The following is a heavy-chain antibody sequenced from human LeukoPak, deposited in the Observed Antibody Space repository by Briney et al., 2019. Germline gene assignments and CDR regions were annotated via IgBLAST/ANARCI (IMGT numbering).Heavy chain of an antibody. D-gene: IGHD3-10*01. CDR1: GDSIGTYY. V-gene: IGHV4-4*07. CDR3: ARTSLQRITVLRGVIRASNWFDP. Sequence: SETLSLTCTVSGDSIGTYYWSWIRQSAGKGLEWIGRTYTSGYTSYNPSLKSRVTISVDTSKNQFSLKLSSVTAADTAVYYCARTSLQRITVLRGVIRASNWFDPWGQGTLVTVSS. CDR2: TYTSGYT. J-gene: IGHJ5*02.